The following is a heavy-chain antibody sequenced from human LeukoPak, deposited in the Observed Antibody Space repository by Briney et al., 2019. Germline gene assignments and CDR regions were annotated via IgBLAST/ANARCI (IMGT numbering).Heavy chain of an antibody. J-gene: IGHJ4*02. D-gene: IGHD6-19*01. V-gene: IGHV4-59*01. CDR1: GGSISSYY. CDR2: IYYTGST. CDR3: ARPFSSGWYPYSIGGLWFDY. Sequence: SETLSLTCTVSGGSISSYYWSWIRQPPGKGLEWIGYIYYTGSTKYNPSLKSRVTISVDTSKNQFSLKLSSATAADTAVYYCARPFSSGWYPYSIGGLWFDYWGQGTLVTVSS.